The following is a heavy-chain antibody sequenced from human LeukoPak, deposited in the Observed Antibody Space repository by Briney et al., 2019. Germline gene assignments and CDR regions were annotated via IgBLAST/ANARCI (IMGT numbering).Heavy chain of an antibody. CDR3: ASGGAPSFDY. J-gene: IGHJ4*02. Sequence: GGSLRLSCAASGFTFSSYSMNWVRQAPGKGLEWVSYISSSSSTIYYADSVKGRFTTSRDNAKNSLYPQMNSLRAEDTAVYYCASGGAPSFDYWGQGTLVTVSS. CDR2: ISSSSSTI. CDR1: GFTFSSYS. V-gene: IGHV3-48*01.